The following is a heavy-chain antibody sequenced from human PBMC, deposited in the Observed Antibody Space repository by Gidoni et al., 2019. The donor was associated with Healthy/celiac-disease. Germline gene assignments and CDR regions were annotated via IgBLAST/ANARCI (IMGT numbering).Heavy chain of an antibody. Sequence: EVQLVQSGAEVKKPGESLKLSCTRSGYSFTSYWICWVRQMPGKGLEWMGIIYPGDSDTRYSTSFQGQVTISADKSISTAYLQWSSLKAADTAMYYCACFSGSYLGRPYFDYWGQGTLVTVSS. CDR1: GYSFTSYW. CDR3: ACFSGSYLGRPYFDY. D-gene: IGHD1-26*01. J-gene: IGHJ4*02. V-gene: IGHV5-51*01. CDR2: IYPGDSDT.